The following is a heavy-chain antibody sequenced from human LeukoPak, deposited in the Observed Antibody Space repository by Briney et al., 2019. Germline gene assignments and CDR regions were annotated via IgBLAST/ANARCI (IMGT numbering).Heavy chain of an antibody. D-gene: IGHD4-17*01. Sequence: GGSLRLSCAASGFAFSTFPMSWVRQAPGKGLEWVSAVSGSGGHTFYLDSAKGRVTIPRDNSKKTLYLQMNSLRVDDTAVYYCAKGGASVTDAPHGDVVTTTLDGFDIWGQGTMVTVSS. CDR3: AKGGASVTDAPHGDVVTTTLDGFDI. J-gene: IGHJ3*02. CDR2: VSGSGGHT. V-gene: IGHV3-23*01. CDR1: GFAFSTFP.